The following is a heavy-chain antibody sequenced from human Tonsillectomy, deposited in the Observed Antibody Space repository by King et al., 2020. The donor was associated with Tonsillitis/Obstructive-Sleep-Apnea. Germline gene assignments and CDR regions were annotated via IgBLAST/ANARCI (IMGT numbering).Heavy chain of an antibody. V-gene: IGHV1-2*02. D-gene: IGHD3-10*01. Sequence: QLVQSGAEVKKTGASVKVSCKASGYTFTGYYMHWVRQAPGQGLEWMGWINPNSGGTNYAQKFQGRVTMTRDTSISTGYMELSRLGSDDTAVYYCARSRLNMVALGYWGQGTLVTVSS. CDR3: ARSRLNMVALGY. J-gene: IGHJ4*02. CDR2: INPNSGGT. CDR1: GYTFTGYY.